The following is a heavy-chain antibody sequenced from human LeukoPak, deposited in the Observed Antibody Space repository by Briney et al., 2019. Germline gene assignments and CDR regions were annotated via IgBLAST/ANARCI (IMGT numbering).Heavy chain of an antibody. CDR2: ITSSGDNT. CDR1: GFTFSTYS. J-gene: IGHJ4*02. CDR3: VKNQVGGTWDY. D-gene: IGHD1-26*01. Sequence: PGGSLRLSCSASGFTFSTYSMHWVRQAPGKGLGYISAITSSGDNTYYADSVKGRFTISRDNSKNTLYLQMSSLRAEDTAMYYCVKNQVGGTWDYWGQGTLVTVSS. V-gene: IGHV3-64D*09.